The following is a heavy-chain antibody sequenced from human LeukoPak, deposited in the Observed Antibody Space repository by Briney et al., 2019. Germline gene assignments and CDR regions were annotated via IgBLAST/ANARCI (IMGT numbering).Heavy chain of an antibody. CDR1: GYSFTSYW. V-gene: IGHV5-51*01. CDR2: IYPGDSDA. CDR3: ARCLGYSYGSLYDFDY. D-gene: IGHD5-18*01. Sequence: GESLKISCKGSGYSFTSYWIGWVRQMPGKGLEWMGIIYPGDSDARYSPSFQGQVTISADKSISTAYLQWSSLKASDTAMYYCARCLGYSYGSLYDFDYWGQGTLVTVSS. J-gene: IGHJ4*02.